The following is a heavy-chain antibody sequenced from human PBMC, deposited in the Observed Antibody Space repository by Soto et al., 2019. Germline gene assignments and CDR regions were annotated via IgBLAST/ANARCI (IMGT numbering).Heavy chain of an antibody. Sequence: QVQLQESGPRLVKPSQTLSLSCAVSGGSIISASYSWNWIRQSPGRGLEWIGHIYSSGSTYYNPSLKSRVSISVDTSNNQFSLKLTSVTAADTAVYFCAREDAARIERWCDAWGQGILVTVSS. V-gene: IGHV4-31*11. J-gene: IGHJ5*02. CDR3: AREDAARIERWCDA. D-gene: IGHD6-6*01. CDR1: GGSIISASYS. CDR2: IYSSGST.